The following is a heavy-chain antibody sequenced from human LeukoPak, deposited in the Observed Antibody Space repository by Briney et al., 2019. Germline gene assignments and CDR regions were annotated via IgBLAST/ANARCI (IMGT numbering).Heavy chain of an antibody. V-gene: IGHV4-34*01. J-gene: IGHJ4*02. CDR2: INHSGRT. CDR3: ARHSSSWRRYFDY. CDR1: GGSFSGYY. Sequence: SETLSLTCAVYGGSFSGYYWSWIRQPPGKGLEWIGEINHSGRTNYNPSLKSRVTISVDTSKNQFSLKMSSVTAADTAVYYCARHSSSWRRYFDYWGQGTLVTVSS. D-gene: IGHD6-13*01.